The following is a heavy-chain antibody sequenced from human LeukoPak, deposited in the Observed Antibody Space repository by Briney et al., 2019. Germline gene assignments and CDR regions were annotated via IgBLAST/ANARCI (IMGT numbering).Heavy chain of an antibody. CDR1: GFIFSTYG. CDR2: ISCDGSYQ. Sequence: GGSLRLSCAASGFIFSTYGMQWVRQAPGKGLEWVADISCDGSYQYYADSVKGRFTISRDNSKNTLYLQMSSLRAEDTAVYYCARDPSQDDYWGQGTLVTVSS. V-gene: IGHV3-30*03. J-gene: IGHJ4*02. CDR3: ARDPSQDDY.